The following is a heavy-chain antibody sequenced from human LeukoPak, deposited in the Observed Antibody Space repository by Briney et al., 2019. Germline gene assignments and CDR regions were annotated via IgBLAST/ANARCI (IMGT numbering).Heavy chain of an antibody. CDR3: TRGSMVRGWPTKYYYYYGMDV. D-gene: IGHD3-10*01. CDR1: GFTFGDYA. V-gene: IGHV3-49*04. CDR2: IRSKAYGGTT. Sequence: GGSLRLSCTASGFTFGDYAMSWVRQAPGKGLEWVGFIRSKAYGGTTEYAASVKGRFTISRGDSKSIAYLQMNSLKTEDTAVYYCTRGSMVRGWPTKYYYYYGMDVWGQGTTVTVSS. J-gene: IGHJ6*02.